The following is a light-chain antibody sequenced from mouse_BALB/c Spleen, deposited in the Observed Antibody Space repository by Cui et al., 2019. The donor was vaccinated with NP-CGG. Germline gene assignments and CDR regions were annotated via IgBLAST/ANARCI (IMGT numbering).Light chain of an antibody. CDR3: ALWYNNHWV. J-gene: IGLJ1*01. CDR1: TGAVTTNSF. CDR2: VTN. V-gene: IGLV1*01. Sequence: QAAVTKESALTTTHGETVTLTCRFSTGAVTTNSFANWVQEKTDHLFTVLIDVTNNRAPGVPGRFSVSLIEDKAALTITEAQTEDDALYFCALWYNNHWVFGRGTTVTVL.